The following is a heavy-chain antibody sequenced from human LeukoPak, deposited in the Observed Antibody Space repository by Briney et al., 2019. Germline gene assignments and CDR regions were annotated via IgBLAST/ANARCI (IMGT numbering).Heavy chain of an antibody. J-gene: IGHJ6*02. Sequence: ASETLSLTCTVSGGSINNGGYYWSWIRQHPGKGLEWIGYIYYSGSSYYNPSLRSRVTISVDTSKNQFSLKLSSVTAADTAVYYCAVYSSGLPDDYYYYYGMDVWGQGTTVTVSS. CDR3: AVYSSGLPDDYYYYYGMDV. CDR2: IYYSGSS. D-gene: IGHD6-19*01. V-gene: IGHV4-31*03. CDR1: GGSINNGGYY.